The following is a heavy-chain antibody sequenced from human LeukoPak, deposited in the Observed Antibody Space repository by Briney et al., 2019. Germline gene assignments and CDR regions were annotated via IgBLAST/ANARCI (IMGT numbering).Heavy chain of an antibody. CDR3: ARAVDVADY. CDR1: GFIFTDHW. V-gene: IGHV3-7*01. D-gene: IGHD3-16*01. Sequence: GGSLRLSCVASGFIFTDHWMSWVRQAPGKGLDWVANIKEDESAKFYADSVRGRFTISRDNAKNSVYVEMNNLIVEDTAVYYCARAVDVADYWGRGTLVTVSS. CDR2: IKEDESAK. J-gene: IGHJ4*01.